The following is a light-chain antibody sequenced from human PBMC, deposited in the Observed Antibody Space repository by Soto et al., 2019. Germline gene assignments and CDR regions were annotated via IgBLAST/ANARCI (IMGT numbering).Light chain of an antibody. Sequence: QPVLTQPPSVSGAPGQRVTISCTGSSSNIVGAYDVHWYQQLPGTAPKLLIYANNYRPSGVPDRFSGSKSGTSASLAITWLQAEDEADYYCQSYDSSLNGYVFGTGTKLTVL. CDR3: QSYDSSLNGYV. V-gene: IGLV1-40*01. CDR1: SSNIVGAYD. J-gene: IGLJ1*01. CDR2: ANN.